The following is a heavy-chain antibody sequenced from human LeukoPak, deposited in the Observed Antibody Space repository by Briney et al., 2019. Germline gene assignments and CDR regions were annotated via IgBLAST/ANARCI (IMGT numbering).Heavy chain of an antibody. Sequence: SETLSLTCTVSGGSISSYYWSWIRQPPGKGLEWIGYIYYSGSTNYNPSLKSRVTISVDTSKNQFSLKLSSVTAADTAVYYCARLNGSLDAFDIWGQGTMVTVSS. D-gene: IGHD1-26*01. CDR2: IYYSGST. J-gene: IGHJ3*02. CDR1: GGSISSYY. CDR3: ARLNGSLDAFDI. V-gene: IGHV4-59*08.